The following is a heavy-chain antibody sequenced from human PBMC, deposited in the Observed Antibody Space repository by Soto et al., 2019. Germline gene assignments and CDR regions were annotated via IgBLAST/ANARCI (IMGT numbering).Heavy chain of an antibody. CDR1: GDSISSYY. CDR2: IHYIGST. Sequence: SETLSLTCTVSGDSISSYYWNWIRQPPGKGLEWIGHIHYIGSTKYNPSLKSRVTISVDTSKNQFSLKLTSVTAADTAVYYCARGILFGDEYFYHWGQGTLVTVSS. CDR3: ARGILFGDEYFYH. D-gene: IGHD4-17*01. J-gene: IGHJ1*01. V-gene: IGHV4-59*01.